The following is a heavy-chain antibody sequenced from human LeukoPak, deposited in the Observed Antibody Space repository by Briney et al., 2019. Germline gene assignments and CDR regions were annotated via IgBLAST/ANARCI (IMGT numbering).Heavy chain of an antibody. D-gene: IGHD6-25*01. CDR1: GFTFSSYG. J-gene: IGHJ4*02. V-gene: IGHV3-30*18. CDR3: AKDLHAASRRDTRGIFDY. Sequence: GGSLRLSCAASGFTFSSYGMHWVRQAPGKGLEWVAVISYDGIHKYYADSVKGRSAISRDNSKNTLSLQLNSLTAEDTALYYCAKDLHAASRRDTRGIFDYWGQGALVTVSS. CDR2: ISYDGIHK.